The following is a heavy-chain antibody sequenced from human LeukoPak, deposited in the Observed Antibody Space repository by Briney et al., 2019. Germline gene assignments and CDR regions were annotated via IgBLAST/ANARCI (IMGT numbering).Heavy chain of an antibody. Sequence: QAGGSLRLSCAVSGFTVSGNYMSWVRQAPGKGLEWVSGISWNSGSIGYADSVKGRFTISRDNAKNSLYLQMNSLRAEDMALYYCAKDRYSGSYSGSAFDIWGQGTMVTVSS. J-gene: IGHJ3*02. D-gene: IGHD1-26*01. CDR1: GFTVSGNY. CDR3: AKDRYSGSYSGSAFDI. CDR2: ISWNSGSI. V-gene: IGHV3-9*03.